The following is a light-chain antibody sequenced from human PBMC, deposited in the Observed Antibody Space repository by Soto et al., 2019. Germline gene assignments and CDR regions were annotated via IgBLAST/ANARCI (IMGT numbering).Light chain of an antibody. CDR1: QSVCTR. J-gene: IGKJ1*01. CDR2: GAS. V-gene: IGKV3-20*01. CDR3: QHYQSGHPIT. Sequence: EILLTQSPDTLSWSPGERATLSCRAAQSVCTRLAWYQHKTGQAPRLLISGASSRATGIPDRFTGSGSETAFTLTISRLEPEDFALYYCQHYQSGHPITFGQGTKVDI.